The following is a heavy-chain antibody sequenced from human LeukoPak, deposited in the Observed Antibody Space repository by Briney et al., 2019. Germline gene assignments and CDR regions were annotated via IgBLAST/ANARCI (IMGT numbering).Heavy chain of an antibody. CDR1: GFTFDDYA. CDR2: ISWNSGSI. V-gene: IGHV3-9*01. Sequence: GGSLRLSCAASGFTFDDYAMHWVRHASGKGLEWVSGISWNSGSIGYADSVKGRFTISRDNAKNSLYLQMNSLRAEDTALYYCAKDTHPQTYWYFDLWGRGTLVTVSS. J-gene: IGHJ2*01. CDR3: AKDTHPQTYWYFDL.